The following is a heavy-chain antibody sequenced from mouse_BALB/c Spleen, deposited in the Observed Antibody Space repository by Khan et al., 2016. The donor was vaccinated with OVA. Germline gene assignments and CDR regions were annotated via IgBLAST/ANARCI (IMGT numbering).Heavy chain of an antibody. CDR3: ARDYWDVFAY. CDR2: IDPANGNS. D-gene: IGHD4-1*01. V-gene: IGHV14-3*02. CDR1: GFNIKDTY. J-gene: IGHJ3*01. Sequence: VRLQQSGAELVKPGASVKLSCTASGFNIKDTYMHWVKQRPEQGLEWIGRIDPANGNSKYDPKFQGKATITADTSSNTAYLQLSSLTSEDTAVYYCARDYWDVFAYWGQGTLVTVSA.